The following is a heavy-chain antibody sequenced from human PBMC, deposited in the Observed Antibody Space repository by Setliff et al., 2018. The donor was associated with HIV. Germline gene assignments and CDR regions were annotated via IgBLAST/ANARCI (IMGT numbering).Heavy chain of an antibody. CDR1: GGSLSGYC. CDR2: INHSGST. D-gene: IGHD4-4*01. V-gene: IGHV4-34*01. Sequence: ASETLSLTCAVYGGSLSGYCWTWIRQPPGKGLEWIGEINHSGSTNYNPSLKSRVTISIDTSKNQFSLKLSSVTAADTAMYYCARGRMATVLIRNWIDPWGQGSLVTVSS. J-gene: IGHJ5*02. CDR3: ARGRMATVLIRNWIDP.